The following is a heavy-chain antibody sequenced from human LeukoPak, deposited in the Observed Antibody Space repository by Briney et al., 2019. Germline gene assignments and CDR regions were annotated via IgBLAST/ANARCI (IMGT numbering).Heavy chain of an antibody. Sequence: GGSLRLSCAASGFTFSDYYMSWIRQAPGKGLEWVSYITSTATTIYYADSVKGRFTISRDNAKNSLYLQMNSLRAEDTAVYYCARDYDSMAYTVDYWGQGTLVTVSS. CDR1: GFTFSDYY. J-gene: IGHJ4*02. CDR2: ITSTATTI. CDR3: ARDYDSMAYTVDY. D-gene: IGHD3-16*01. V-gene: IGHV3-11*01.